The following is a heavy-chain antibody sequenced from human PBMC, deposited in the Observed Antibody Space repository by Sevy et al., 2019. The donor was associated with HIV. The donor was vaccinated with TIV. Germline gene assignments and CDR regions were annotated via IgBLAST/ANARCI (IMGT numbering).Heavy chain of an antibody. CDR3: ARLTTMPTSDLYGMDV. CDR2: INPNDGVT. Sequence: ASVKVSCKASGYTFTDYYIHWVRQAPGQGLEWMAWINPNDGVTNYAQRFQGGVTVTRDTSVSTAYMELRGLRYDDTGIYYCARLTTMPTSDLYGMDVWGQGTTVTVSS. J-gene: IGHJ6*02. V-gene: IGHV1-2*02. D-gene: IGHD4-17*01. CDR1: GYTFTDYY.